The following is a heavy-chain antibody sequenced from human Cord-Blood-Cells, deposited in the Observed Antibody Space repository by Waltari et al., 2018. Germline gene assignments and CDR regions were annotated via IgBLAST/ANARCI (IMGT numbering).Heavy chain of an antibody. V-gene: IGHV4-34*01. CDR3: ARVRGLYSSSWYFDY. D-gene: IGHD6-13*01. J-gene: IGHJ4*02. CDR2: INHSGST. CDR1: GGSFSGYY. Sequence: QVQLQQWGAGLLKPSETLSLTCAVYGGSFSGYYWSWIRQPPGKGLEGIGEINHSGSTNNNPSLKSRVTISVDTSKNQFSLKLSSVTAADTAVYYCARVRGLYSSSWYFDYWGQGTLVTVSS.